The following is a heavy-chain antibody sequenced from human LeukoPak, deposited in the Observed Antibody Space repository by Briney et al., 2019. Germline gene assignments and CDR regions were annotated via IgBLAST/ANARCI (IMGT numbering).Heavy chain of an antibody. CDR1: GGSICSGGYY. D-gene: IGHD1-1*01. V-gene: IGHV4-31*03. CDR3: ARDGNGDAFDI. Sequence: SQTLSLTCTVSGGSICSGGYYWSWIRQHPGKGLEWIGYIYYSGSTYYNPSLKSRVTISVDTSKNQFSLKLSSVTAADTAVYYCARDGNGDAFDIWGQGTMVTVSS. J-gene: IGHJ3*02. CDR2: IYYSGST.